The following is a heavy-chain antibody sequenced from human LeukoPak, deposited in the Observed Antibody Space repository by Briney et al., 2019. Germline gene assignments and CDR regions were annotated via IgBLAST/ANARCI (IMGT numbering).Heavy chain of an antibody. J-gene: IGHJ5*02. V-gene: IGHV3-53*01. D-gene: IGHD2-15*01. Sequence: PGGSLRLSCAASGFTVSSNYMSWVRQAPGKGLEWVSVIYSGGSTYYADSVKGRFTISRDNSKNTLYLQMNSLRAEDTAVYYCAKTRELRSFDPWGQGTLVTVSS. CDR1: GFTVSSNY. CDR2: IYSGGST. CDR3: AKTRELRSFDP.